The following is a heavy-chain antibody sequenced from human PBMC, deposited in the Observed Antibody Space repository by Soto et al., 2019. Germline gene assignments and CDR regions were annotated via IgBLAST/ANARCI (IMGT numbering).Heavy chain of an antibody. CDR2: IAGNGGIL. D-gene: IGHD6-19*01. Sequence: GGSLRLSCAGSGFTFSNHWMNWVRQAPGEGLECVAAIAGNGGILYYTDSVKGRFSISRDNSKNTLHLQMNSLRAEDTAVYYCARRQFFSFDSWGQGILVTVSS. V-gene: IGHV3-23*01. CDR1: GFTFSNHW. J-gene: IGHJ4*02. CDR3: ARRQFFSFDS.